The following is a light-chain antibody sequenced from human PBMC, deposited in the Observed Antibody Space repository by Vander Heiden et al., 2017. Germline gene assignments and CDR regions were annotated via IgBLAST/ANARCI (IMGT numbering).Light chain of an antibody. Sequence: EIVMTQSPATLSVSPGESATLSCRASQSVSSNLAWYHQKPGQAPRLLIYGASTRATGIPARFSGSGSGTEFTLTISSLQSEDFAVYYCQQYNNWPLTFGGGTKVEIK. V-gene: IGKV3-15*01. CDR2: GAS. CDR3: QQYNNWPLT. CDR1: QSVSSN. J-gene: IGKJ4*01.